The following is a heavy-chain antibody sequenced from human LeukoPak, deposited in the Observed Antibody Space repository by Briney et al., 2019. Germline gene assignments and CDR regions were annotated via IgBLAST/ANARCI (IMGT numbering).Heavy chain of an antibody. J-gene: IGHJ6*03. D-gene: IGHD6-13*01. Sequence: GASVKVSCKASGYTFTSYYMHWVQQAPGQGLEWMGIINPSGGSTSYAQKFQGRVTMTRDMSTSTVYMELSSLRSEDTAVYYCARDLSSSSWYPDYYYYYMDVWGKGTTVTVSS. CDR3: ARDLSSSSWYPDYYYYYMDV. CDR1: GYTFTSYY. V-gene: IGHV1-46*01. CDR2: INPSGGST.